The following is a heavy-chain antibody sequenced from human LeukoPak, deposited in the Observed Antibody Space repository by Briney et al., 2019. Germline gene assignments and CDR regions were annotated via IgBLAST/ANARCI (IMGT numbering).Heavy chain of an antibody. J-gene: IGHJ4*02. CDR3: ARANNSSWHN. CDR1: GIMFSDYG. Sequence: GMSLRLSCGASGIMFSDYGMHWVRHVPGRGLDWVANIKPDGSAQYYAASVKGRFTVSRDNAKNSLYLQMNSLRVEDTAVYYCARANNSSWHNWGQGTLVTVSA. D-gene: IGHD6-13*01. CDR2: IKPDGSAQ. V-gene: IGHV3-7*01.